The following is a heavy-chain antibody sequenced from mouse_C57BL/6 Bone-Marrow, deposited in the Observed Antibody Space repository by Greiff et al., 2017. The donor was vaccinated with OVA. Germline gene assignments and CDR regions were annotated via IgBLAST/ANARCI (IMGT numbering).Heavy chain of an antibody. CDR2: IDPSDSYT. J-gene: IGHJ2*01. V-gene: IGHV1-59*01. CDR1: GYTFTSYW. CDR3: ARFPYYYGSSYLDY. Sequence: QVQLKQPGAELVRPGTSVKLSCKASGYTFTSYWMHWVKQRPGQGLEWIGVIDPSDSYTNYNQKFKGKATLTVDTSSSTAYMQLSSLTSEDSAVYYCARFPYYYGSSYLDYWGQGTTLTVSS. D-gene: IGHD1-1*01.